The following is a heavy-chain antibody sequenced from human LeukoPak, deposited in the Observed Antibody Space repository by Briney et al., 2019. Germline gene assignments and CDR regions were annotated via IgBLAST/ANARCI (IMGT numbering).Heavy chain of an antibody. Sequence: GGSLRLSCAASGFTFTDAWMSWVRQAPGKGLEWVGRIKSTADGGTKDYAATVRGRFTISRYDSKNSLYLQMNSLKTEDTAVYFCSTHLSWEVRDDNDFWGQGTLVTVSP. D-gene: IGHD1-26*01. CDR2: IKSTADGGTK. J-gene: IGHJ4*02. V-gene: IGHV3-15*01. CDR3: STHLSWEVRDDNDF. CDR1: GFTFTDAW.